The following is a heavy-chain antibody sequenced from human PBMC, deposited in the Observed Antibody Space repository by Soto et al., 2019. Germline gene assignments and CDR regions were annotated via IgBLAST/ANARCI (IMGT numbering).Heavy chain of an antibody. CDR2: ISGSGGST. Sequence: EVQLLESGGGLVQPGGSLRLSCAASGFTFSSYVMSWVRQAPGKGLEWVSGISGSGGSTYYADSVKGRFTISRDNSKKTLYLQMNSLRAEETAVYYCALMHWDSIVTGSVYWGQGTLVTVSS. D-gene: IGHD3-9*01. CDR3: ALMHWDSIVTGSVY. J-gene: IGHJ4*02. V-gene: IGHV3-23*01. CDR1: GFTFSSYV.